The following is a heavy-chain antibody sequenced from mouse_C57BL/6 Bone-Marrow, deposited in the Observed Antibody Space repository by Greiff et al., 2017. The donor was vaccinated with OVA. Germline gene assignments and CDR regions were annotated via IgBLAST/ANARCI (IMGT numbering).Heavy chain of an antibody. CDR3: ARHEELTGTFDY. Sequence: VMLVESGAELVKPGASVKLSCKASGYTFTEYTIHWVKQRSGQGLEWIGWFYPGSGSIKYNEKFKDKATLTADKSSSTVYMELSRLTSEDSAVYFCARHEELTGTFDYWGQGTTLTVSS. J-gene: IGHJ2*01. CDR1: GYTFTEYT. D-gene: IGHD4-1*01. CDR2: FYPGSGSI. V-gene: IGHV1-62-2*01.